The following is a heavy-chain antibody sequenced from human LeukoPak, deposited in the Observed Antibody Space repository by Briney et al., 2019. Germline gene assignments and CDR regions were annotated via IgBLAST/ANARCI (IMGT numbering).Heavy chain of an antibody. CDR1: GGSISSGGYS. V-gene: IGHV4-61*08. CDR2: IYYSGST. Sequence: SETLSLTCAVSGGSISSGGYSGCWIRQPPGKGLEWMGYIYYSGSTNYKPSLKSRVTISVDTSKNQFSLKLSSVTAADPAVYYCARATMVRGVDYWGQGTLVTVSS. J-gene: IGHJ4*02. CDR3: ARATMVRGVDY. D-gene: IGHD3-10*01.